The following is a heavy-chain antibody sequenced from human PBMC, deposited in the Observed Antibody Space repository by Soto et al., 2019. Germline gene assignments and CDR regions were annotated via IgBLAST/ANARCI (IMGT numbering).Heavy chain of an antibody. V-gene: IGHV4-30-2*01. CDR1: GGSISSGGYS. Sequence: SETLSLTCAVSGGSISSGGYSWSWIRQPPGKGLEWIGYIYHSGSTYYNPSLKSRVTISVDRSKNQFSLKLSSVTAADTAVYYCARVELLLNWFDPWGQGTLVTVSS. CDR2: IYHSGST. CDR3: ARVELLLNWFDP. J-gene: IGHJ5*02. D-gene: IGHD1-26*01.